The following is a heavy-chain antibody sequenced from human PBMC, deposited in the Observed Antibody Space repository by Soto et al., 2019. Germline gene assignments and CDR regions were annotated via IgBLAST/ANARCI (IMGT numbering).Heavy chain of an antibody. Sequence: SGPTLVNPTQTLTLTCTFSGFSLNTRGMCVSWIRQPPGEALEWLALIDWEDDKYSSTSLKTRLTISKDTSKDQVVLTMTDMDPVDTATYYCARIRNSGYFYDTWGQGTLVTVSS. CDR2: IDWEDDK. J-gene: IGHJ5*02. CDR1: GFSLNTRGMC. V-gene: IGHV2-70*13. D-gene: IGHD3-22*01. CDR3: ARIRNSGYFYDT.